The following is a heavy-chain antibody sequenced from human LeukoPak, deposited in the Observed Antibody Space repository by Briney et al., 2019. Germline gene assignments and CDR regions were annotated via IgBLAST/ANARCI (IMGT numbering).Heavy chain of an antibody. D-gene: IGHD1-26*01. Sequence: GAPRLSCAASGFTFSNYAMNWVRQAPGKGLEWVSLISSSGDTAYHADSVRGRFTISRDKSKNTVSLQMNSLRGEDTAVYYCAKDVRVGGGGMDVWGQGTPVTVSS. CDR1: GFTFSNYA. CDR2: ISSSGDTA. J-gene: IGHJ6*02. V-gene: IGHV3-23*01. CDR3: AKDVRVGGGGMDV.